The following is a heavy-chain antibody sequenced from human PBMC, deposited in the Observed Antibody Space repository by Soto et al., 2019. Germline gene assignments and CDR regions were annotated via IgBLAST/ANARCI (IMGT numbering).Heavy chain of an antibody. Sequence: QLQLHESGPGLVKPSETLSLTCSVSGGSISSNNYYWGWIRQPPGKGLEWIGNIYYNGFTYYNPSHKSRVTISVHTSKNQFSLKLTSVTATDTAVYYCARQGDFWSGWGDFDYWGQGSLVPVSS. CDR2: IYYNGFT. CDR3: ARQGDFWSGWGDFDY. V-gene: IGHV4-39*01. CDR1: GGSISSNNYY. J-gene: IGHJ4*02. D-gene: IGHD3-3*01.